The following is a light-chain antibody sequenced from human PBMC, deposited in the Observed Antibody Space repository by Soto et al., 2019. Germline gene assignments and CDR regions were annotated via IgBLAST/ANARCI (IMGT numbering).Light chain of an antibody. CDR3: CSYAGSYTWV. V-gene: IGLV2-11*01. Sequence: QSALTQPRSVSGSPGQSVTISCTGTSSDVGGYNYVSWYQQHPGTAPKVMIYDVSKRPSGVPDRFSGSKSGNTASLTISGIQAEDEADYYCCSYAGSYTWVFGGGTKLTVL. CDR2: DVS. J-gene: IGLJ3*02. CDR1: SSDVGGYNY.